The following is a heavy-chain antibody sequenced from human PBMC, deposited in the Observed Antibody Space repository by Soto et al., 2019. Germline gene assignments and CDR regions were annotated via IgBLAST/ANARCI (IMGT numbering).Heavy chain of an antibody. D-gene: IGHD2-15*01. CDR1: GFTFSSYA. CDR2: ISGSGGST. Sequence: EVQLLESGGGLVQPGGSLRLSCAASGFTFSSYAMSWVRQAPGKGLEWVSAISGSGGSTYYADSVKGRFSISRDNSKNTLYLQMNSLRAEDTALYYCAKDPDIVVVVPPTRWFDPWGQETLVTVSS. V-gene: IGHV3-23*01. J-gene: IGHJ5*02. CDR3: AKDPDIVVVVPPTRWFDP.